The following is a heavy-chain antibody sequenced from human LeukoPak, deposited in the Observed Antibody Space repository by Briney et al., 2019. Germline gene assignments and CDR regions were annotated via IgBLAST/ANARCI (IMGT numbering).Heavy chain of an antibody. CDR2: IYTSEST. V-gene: IGHV4-61*02. CDR3: ARGITILNWFDP. J-gene: IGHJ5*02. CDR1: GGSISSGSYY. D-gene: IGHD3-9*01. Sequence: SETLSLTCTVSGGSISSGSYYWSWIRQPAGKGLEWIGRIYTSESTNYNPSLKSRVTISVDTSKNQFSLKLSSVTAADTAVYYCARGITILNWFDPWGQGTLVTVSS.